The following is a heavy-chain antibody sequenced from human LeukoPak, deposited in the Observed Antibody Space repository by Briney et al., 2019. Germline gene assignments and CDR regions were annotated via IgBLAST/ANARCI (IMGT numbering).Heavy chain of an antibody. CDR3: ARRGESASYGDYRFDY. J-gene: IGHJ4*02. CDR2: VSNGGSST. Sequence: GGSLRLSCVASGFDFGTYAMSWVRQAPGKGPEWVSTVSNGGSSTYYADSVRGRFTVSRDNSKNTLFLQMNSLRAEDTAVYYCARRGESASYGDYRFDYWGQGTLVTVSS. D-gene: IGHD4-17*01. V-gene: IGHV3-23*01. CDR1: GFDFGTYA.